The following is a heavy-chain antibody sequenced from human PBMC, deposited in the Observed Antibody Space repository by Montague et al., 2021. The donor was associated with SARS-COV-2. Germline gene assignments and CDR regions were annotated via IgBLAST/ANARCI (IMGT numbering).Heavy chain of an antibody. CDR2: ISYDGSNK. V-gene: IGHV3-30-3*01. D-gene: IGHD1-26*01. CDR1: GFTFSSYA. CDR3: ARSGSWSYSSWFDP. J-gene: IGHJ5*02. Sequence: SLRLSCAASGFTFSSYAMHWVRQAPGKGLEWVAVISYDGSNKYYADSVKGRFTISRDNSKNTLYLQMNSLRAEDTAVYYCARSGSWSYSSWFDPWGQGTLVTVSS.